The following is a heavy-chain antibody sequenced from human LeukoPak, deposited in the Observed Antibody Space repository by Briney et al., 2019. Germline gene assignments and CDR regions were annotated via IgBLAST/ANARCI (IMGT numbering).Heavy chain of an antibody. D-gene: IGHD3-3*01. J-gene: IGHJ5*02. CDR1: GYSISSGYY. V-gene: IGHV4-38-2*02. Sequence: SETLSLTCTVSGYSISSGYYWGWIRQPPGKGLEWIGSIHHSGRTYYNPSLKSRVTISVDTSKNHFSLKLNSVTAADTAVYYCARDHLANLASRLFDPWGQGTLVTVSS. CDR2: IHHSGRT. CDR3: ARDHLANLASRLFDP.